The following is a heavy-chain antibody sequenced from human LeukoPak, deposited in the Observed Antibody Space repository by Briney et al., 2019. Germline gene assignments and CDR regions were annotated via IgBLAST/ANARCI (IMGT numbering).Heavy chain of an antibody. CDR2: IYTSGST. D-gene: IGHD3-22*01. CDR1: GGSISSGSYY. CDR3: ASGPKAYYDSSGKYNWFDP. Sequence: SETLSLTCTVSGGSISSGSYYWSWIRQPAGKGLEWIGRIYTSGSTDYNPSLKSRVTISVDTSKNQFSLKLTSVTAADTAVYYCASGPKAYYDSSGKYNWFDPWGQGTLVTVSS. V-gene: IGHV4-61*02. J-gene: IGHJ5*02.